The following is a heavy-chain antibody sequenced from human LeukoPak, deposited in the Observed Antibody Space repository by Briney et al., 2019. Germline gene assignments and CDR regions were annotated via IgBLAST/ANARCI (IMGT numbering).Heavy chain of an antibody. CDR3: ARDQSGAYIFDY. CDR1: RGSISSHY. D-gene: IGHD1-26*01. V-gene: IGHV4-59*11. Sequence: SETLSLTCTVSRGSISSHYWSWIRQFPGKGLEWIGSIYYSGITSYNPSLKSRVTLSVHTSKNQFSLRLSSVAAADTAVYYCARDQSGAYIFDYWGQGTLVTVSS. J-gene: IGHJ4*02. CDR2: IYYSGIT.